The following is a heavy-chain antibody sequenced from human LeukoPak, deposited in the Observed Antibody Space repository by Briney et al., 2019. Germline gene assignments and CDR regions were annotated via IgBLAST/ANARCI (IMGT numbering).Heavy chain of an antibody. V-gene: IGHV1-3*01. CDR2: INAANGNT. Sequence: ASVKVSCKASGSTFTAYVIHYVRQAPGQRLEWMGWINAANGNTKSSQKFQVRVTITGDTSANSAYMELSSLRSEDTAVYYCAREDYDSTDEDYWGQGTLVTVSS. D-gene: IGHD3-22*01. CDR1: GSTFTAYV. CDR3: AREDYDSTDEDY. J-gene: IGHJ4*02.